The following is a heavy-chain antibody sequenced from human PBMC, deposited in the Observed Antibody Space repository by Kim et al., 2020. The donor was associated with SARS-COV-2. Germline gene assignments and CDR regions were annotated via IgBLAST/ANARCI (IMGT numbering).Heavy chain of an antibody. V-gene: IGHV4-59*08. Sequence: SETLSLTCTVSGGSISSYYWSWIRQPPGKGLEWIGYIYYSGSTNYNPSLKSRVTISVDTSKNQFSLKLSSVTAADTAVYYCARGLHVRGEVMDVWGKGTTVTVSS. CDR1: GGSISSYY. CDR2: IYYSGST. D-gene: IGHD3-10*01. J-gene: IGHJ6*03. CDR3: ARGLHVRGEVMDV.